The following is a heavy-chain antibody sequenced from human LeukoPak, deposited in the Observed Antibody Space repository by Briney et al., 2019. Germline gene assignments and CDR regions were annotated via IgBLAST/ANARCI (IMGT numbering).Heavy chain of an antibody. CDR1: GGSFNNSY. J-gene: IGHJ4*02. V-gene: IGHV4-34*01. CDR2: INHSGST. Sequence: SETLSLTCAVYGGSFNNSYWSWLRQPPGKGLEWIGEINHSGSTTYNPSLKSRVTMSIDTSKNQFSLKLSSMTAADTAVYYCARGFSHWGQGTLVTVSS. CDR3: ARGFSH.